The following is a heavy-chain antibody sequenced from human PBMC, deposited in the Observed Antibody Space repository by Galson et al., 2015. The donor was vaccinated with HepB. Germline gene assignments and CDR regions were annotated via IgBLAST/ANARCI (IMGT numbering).Heavy chain of an antibody. Sequence: SVKVSCKASGGTFRSHTVSWVRQAPGQGLEWMGRIIPLLGIENYAQKFQGRFTVTADESTTIVYMELSSLRSEDTAVYYCAGHRDLGSLWFGETNAFDIWGQGTMVTVSS. V-gene: IGHV1-69*02. CDR3: AGHRDLGSLWFGETNAFDI. J-gene: IGHJ3*02. D-gene: IGHD3-10*01. CDR1: GGTFRSHT. CDR2: IIPLLGIE.